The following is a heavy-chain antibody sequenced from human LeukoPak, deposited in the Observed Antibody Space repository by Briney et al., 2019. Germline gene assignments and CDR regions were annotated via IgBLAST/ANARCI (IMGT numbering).Heavy chain of an antibody. CDR2: ISSSSSYI. V-gene: IGHV3-21*01. CDR3: ARVGPRITIFGVVTTYYFDY. Sequence: PGGSLRLSCAASGFTFSSYSMNWVRQAPGKGLEWVSSISSSSSYIYYADSVKGRFTISRDSAKNSLYLQMNSLRAEDTAVYYCARVGPRITIFGVVTTYYFDYWGQGTLVTVSS. J-gene: IGHJ4*02. CDR1: GFTFSSYS. D-gene: IGHD3-3*01.